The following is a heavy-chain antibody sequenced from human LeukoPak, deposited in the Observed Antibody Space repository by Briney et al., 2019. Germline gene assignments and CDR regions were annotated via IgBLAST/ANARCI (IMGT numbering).Heavy chain of an antibody. J-gene: IGHJ5*01. V-gene: IGHV3-23*01. D-gene: IGHD3-22*01. Sequence: GGSLRLSCAASGFTLSSYAMSWVRQTTGKGGEGGASISSSGGFTFYADSVKGPFTISRDNSRNTLYLQMNTLTAVDTALYYCAKDRPNYHGTDGHYYRRSGDSWGQGTLVTVSS. CDR2: ISSSGGFT. CDR1: GFTLSSYA. CDR3: AKDRPNYHGTDGHYYRRSGDS.